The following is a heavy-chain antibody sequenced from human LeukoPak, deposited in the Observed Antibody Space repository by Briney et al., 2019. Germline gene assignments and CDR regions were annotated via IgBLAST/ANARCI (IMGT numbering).Heavy chain of an antibody. Sequence: GASVKVSCKASGYTFTSYGISWVRQAPGQGLEWMGWISAYNGNTNYAQKLQGRVTMTTDTSTSTAYMELRSLRSDDTAVYYCARAPYSSGWYVFDYWGQGTLVPVSS. CDR2: ISAYNGNT. V-gene: IGHV1-18*01. CDR3: ARAPYSSGWYVFDY. J-gene: IGHJ4*02. D-gene: IGHD6-19*01. CDR1: GYTFTSYG.